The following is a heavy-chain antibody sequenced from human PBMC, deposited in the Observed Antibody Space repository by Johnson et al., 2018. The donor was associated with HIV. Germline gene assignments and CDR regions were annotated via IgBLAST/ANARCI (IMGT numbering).Heavy chain of an antibody. V-gene: IGHV3-30-3*01. D-gene: IGHD3-10*01. Sequence: VQLVESGGGVVQPGRSLRLSCAASEFTFSSYAMHWVRQAPGKGLEWVAVISYDGSNKYYADSVKGRFTISRDNSKNTLYLQMNSLRAEDTAVYYCAKVSGGGIVRWDIWGQGTMVTVSS. J-gene: IGHJ3*02. CDR3: AKVSGGGIVRWDI. CDR1: EFTFSSYA. CDR2: ISYDGSNK.